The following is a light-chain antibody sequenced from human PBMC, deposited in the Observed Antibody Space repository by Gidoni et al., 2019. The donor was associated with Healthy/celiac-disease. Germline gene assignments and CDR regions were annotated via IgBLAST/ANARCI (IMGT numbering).Light chain of an antibody. CDR3: QKYNSALALT. J-gene: IGKJ4*01. V-gene: IGKV1-27*01. CDR1: QGISNS. Sequence: DIQMTQSPSSLSASVGDRVTITCRASQGISNSLAWYQQKPGKVPKLLIYAASTLQSGVPSRFSGSGSGTDFTRTISSLQPEDVATYYCQKYNSALALTFGGGTKVEIK. CDR2: AAS.